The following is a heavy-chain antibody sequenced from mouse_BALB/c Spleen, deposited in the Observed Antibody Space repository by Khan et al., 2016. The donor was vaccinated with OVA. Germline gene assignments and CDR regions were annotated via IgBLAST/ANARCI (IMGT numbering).Heavy chain of an antibody. Sequence: VRLQQSGPDLVKPGASVKISCKASGYSFTLYYMTWVKQSHGKSLEWIGRVNPNTGGSDYNQEFKGKAILTVDKSSNTAYMELNSLTSEDVSVYYWARRYDFFAYWGQGTLVTVSA. CDR1: GYSFTLYY. V-gene: IGHV1-18*01. CDR2: VNPNTGGS. CDR3: ARRYDFFAY. J-gene: IGHJ3*01. D-gene: IGHD2-14*01.